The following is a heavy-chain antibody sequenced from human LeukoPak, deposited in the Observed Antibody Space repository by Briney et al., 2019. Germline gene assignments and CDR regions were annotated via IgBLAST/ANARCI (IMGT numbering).Heavy chain of an antibody. Sequence: QTGGSLRLSCAASGFTFNSYAMSWVRQAPEKGLEWVATISGSGGGTYYADSVKGRFTISRDNSNDTLYLQMNNLRAVDTAVYYCAKDGRYYFGSGTYPFYSWGQGTLVTVSS. J-gene: IGHJ5*01. CDR2: ISGSGGGT. CDR1: GFTFNSYA. V-gene: IGHV3-23*01. D-gene: IGHD3-10*01. CDR3: AKDGRYYFGSGTYPFYS.